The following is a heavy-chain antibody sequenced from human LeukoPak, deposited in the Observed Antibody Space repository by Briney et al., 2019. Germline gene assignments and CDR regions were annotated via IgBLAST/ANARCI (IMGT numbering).Heavy chain of an antibody. V-gene: IGHV4-34*01. Sequence: SETLSLTCAVYGGSFSGYYWSWIRQPPGKGLEWIGEINHSGSTNYNPSLKSRVTISVDTSKNQFSLKLSTVTAADTAVYYCARGKDDFWSCYNDVSSYYYYMDVWGIGTTLTVSS. CDR3: ARGKDDFWSCYNDVSSYYYYMDV. D-gene: IGHD3-3*01. CDR1: GGSFSGYY. J-gene: IGHJ6*03. CDR2: INHSGST.